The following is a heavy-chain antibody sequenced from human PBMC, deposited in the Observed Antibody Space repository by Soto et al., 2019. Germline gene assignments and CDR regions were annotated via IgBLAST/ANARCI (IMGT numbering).Heavy chain of an antibody. CDR2: IIPFFGTA. Sequence: GASVKVSCKASGGTFSTFGISWVRQAPGQGLEWMGGIIPFFGTARYSQKFEDRITITADESTNTVYMDLRSLTSEDTATYYCAKSAPMDAGDKYYYDFWGQGARVTVSS. J-gene: IGHJ4*02. CDR1: GGTFSTFG. D-gene: IGHD4-17*01. V-gene: IGHV1-69*13. CDR3: AKSAPMDAGDKYYYDF.